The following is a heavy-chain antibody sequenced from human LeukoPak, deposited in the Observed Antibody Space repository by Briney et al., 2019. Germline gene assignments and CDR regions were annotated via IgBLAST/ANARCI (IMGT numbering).Heavy chain of an antibody. CDR3: ARELADRYFDY. J-gene: IGHJ4*02. CDR2: IYYSGST. D-gene: IGHD3-3*02. CDR1: GGSISSYY. Sequence: SETLSLTCTVSGGSISSYYWSWIRQPPGKGLEWIGYIYYSGSTNYNPSLKSRVTISVDTSKNQFSLKLSSVTAADTAVYCCARELADRYFDYWGQGTLVTVSS. V-gene: IGHV4-59*01.